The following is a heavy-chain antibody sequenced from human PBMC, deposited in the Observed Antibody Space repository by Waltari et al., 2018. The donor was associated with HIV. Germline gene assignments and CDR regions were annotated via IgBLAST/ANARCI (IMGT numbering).Heavy chain of an antibody. V-gene: IGHV3-33*01. CDR2: KWGDGSIE. CDR3: ARSHYRLPRAGPTWYFNL. J-gene: IGHJ2*01. Sequence: QVQLVESGGGVVQPGRSLRLSCAASGFTFSSYGMHWVRQAPGKGLECVALKWGDGSIEYYPDSVKGRFTISRDNSRNTLYLEMKSLRAEDTAVYYCARSHYRLPRAGPTWYFNLWGRGTLVTVSS. CDR1: GFTFSSYG. D-gene: IGHD4-4*01.